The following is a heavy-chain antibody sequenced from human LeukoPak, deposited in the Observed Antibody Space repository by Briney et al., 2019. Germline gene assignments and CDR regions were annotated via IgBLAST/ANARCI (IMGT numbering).Heavy chain of an antibody. Sequence: SEPLSLTCTVPGYSIRGGDYWGWVRHPPGNGMEWIGSIYHSGSTYYNPSLKRRVAISADTSKNQFSLKLSSVTAADTAVYYCARAVRSFDWLPLFDYWGQGTLVTVSS. J-gene: IGHJ4*02. D-gene: IGHD3-9*01. V-gene: IGHV4-38-2*02. CDR3: ARAVRSFDWLPLFDY. CDR2: IYHSGST. CDR1: GYSIRGGDY.